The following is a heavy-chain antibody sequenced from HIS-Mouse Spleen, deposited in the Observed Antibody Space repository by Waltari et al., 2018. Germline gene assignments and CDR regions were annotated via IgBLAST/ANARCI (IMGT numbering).Heavy chain of an antibody. CDR3: AREIPYSSSWYDWYFDL. D-gene: IGHD6-13*01. CDR2: IYYSGST. CDR1: GGSFSSRSYY. Sequence: QLQLQESGPGLVKPSETLSPTCPVSGGSFSSRSYYWGWIRQPPGKGLEWIGSIYYSGSTYYNPSLKSRVTISVDTSKNQFSLKLSSVTAADTAVYYCAREIPYSSSWYDWYFDLWGRGTLVTVSS. V-gene: IGHV4-39*07. J-gene: IGHJ2*01.